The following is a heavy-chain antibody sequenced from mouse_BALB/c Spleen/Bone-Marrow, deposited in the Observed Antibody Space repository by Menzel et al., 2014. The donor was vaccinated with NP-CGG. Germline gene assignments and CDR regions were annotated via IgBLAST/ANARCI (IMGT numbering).Heavy chain of an antibody. V-gene: IGHV14-3*02. Sequence: VQLRQFGAELVTPGASVKLSCTASGFTIKDTYMPWVKQRPEQGLDWVGRINPAKGNTKYDPKFQVKSTITADTSSNSAYLQLSSLTSEDTAVYYCATGFAYWGQGTLVTVSA. J-gene: IGHJ3*01. CDR3: ATGFAY. CDR1: GFTIKDTY. CDR2: INPAKGNT.